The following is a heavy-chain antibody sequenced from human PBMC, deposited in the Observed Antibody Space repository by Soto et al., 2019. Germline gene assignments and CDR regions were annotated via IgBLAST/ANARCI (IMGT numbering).Heavy chain of an antibody. CDR3: ARHYDFLSGFSYFYGMDV. J-gene: IGHJ6*02. CDR2: IFPNDADT. V-gene: IGHV5-51*01. Sequence: GESLKISCKGSGYDFSTYWIAWVRQMPGRGLEWMGIIFPNDADTKYSPSFQGQVTFSADKSISTAYLQWSSLKAPDTAMYYCARHYDFLSGFSYFYGMDVWGQGTTVTVSS. CDR1: GYDFSTYW. D-gene: IGHD3-3*01.